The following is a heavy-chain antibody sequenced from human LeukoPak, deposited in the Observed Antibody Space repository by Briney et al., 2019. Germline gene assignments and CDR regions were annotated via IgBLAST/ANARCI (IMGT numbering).Heavy chain of an antibody. CDR3: ALITGSGFPLTY. CDR2: IYSGGDT. Sequence: PGGSLRLSCAASGFTFSNAWMSWVRQAPGKGLEWVSVIYSGGDTYCADSLKGRFTISRDNSKNTLYLQMDSLRAEDTAVYYCALITGSGFPLTYWGQGTLVTVAS. CDR1: GFTFSNAW. V-gene: IGHV3-66*01. D-gene: IGHD6-25*01. J-gene: IGHJ4*02.